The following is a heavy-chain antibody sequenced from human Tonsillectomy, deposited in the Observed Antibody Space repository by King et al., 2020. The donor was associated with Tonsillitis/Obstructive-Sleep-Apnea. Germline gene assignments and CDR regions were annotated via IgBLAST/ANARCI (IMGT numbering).Heavy chain of an antibody. Sequence: VQLVESGGGLVQPGGSLRLSCAASGFTFNSYSMNWVRQAPGKGLEWLSYISSSSSTIYYADSVKGRFTISRDNAKNSLYLQMNSLRDEDTAVYYCARDRRGQGYCSSTSCVTRSWGQGTLVTVSS. CDR3: ARDRRGQGYCSSTSCVTRS. D-gene: IGHD2-2*01. CDR2: ISSSSSTI. V-gene: IGHV3-48*02. CDR1: GFTFNSYS. J-gene: IGHJ5*02.